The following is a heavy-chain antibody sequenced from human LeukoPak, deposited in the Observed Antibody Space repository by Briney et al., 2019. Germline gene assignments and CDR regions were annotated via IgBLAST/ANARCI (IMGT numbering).Heavy chain of an antibody. CDR1: GFTFSTYW. Sequence: GSLRLSCAASGFTFSTYWMSWVRQAPGKGLEWVANIKQDGSEKYYLDSVKGRFTISRDNAKNSLYLQMNSLRAEDTAVYFCTREAAAGIDYWGQGSLVTVSS. CDR3: TREAAAGIDY. V-gene: IGHV3-7*01. D-gene: IGHD6-13*01. CDR2: IKQDGSEK. J-gene: IGHJ4*02.